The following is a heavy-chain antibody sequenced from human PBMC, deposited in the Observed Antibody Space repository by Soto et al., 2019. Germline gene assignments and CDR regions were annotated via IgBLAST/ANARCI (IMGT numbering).Heavy chain of an antibody. Sequence: EVQLVESGGGLVQPGRSLRLSCAASGFTFDDYAMHWVRQAPRKGLEWVSGISWNSGSIGYADSVKGRFTISRDNAKNSLYLQMNSLRAEDTALYYCAKSVSVAGLTTGNFDYWGQGTLVTVSS. V-gene: IGHV3-9*01. CDR2: ISWNSGSI. CDR3: AKSVSVAGLTTGNFDY. J-gene: IGHJ4*02. CDR1: GFTFDDYA. D-gene: IGHD6-19*01.